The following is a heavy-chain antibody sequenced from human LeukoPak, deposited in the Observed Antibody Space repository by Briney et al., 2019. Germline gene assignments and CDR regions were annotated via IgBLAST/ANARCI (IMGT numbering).Heavy chain of an antibody. D-gene: IGHD7-27*01. CDR1: GFTFSSYA. J-gene: IGHJ6*02. Sequence: GGSLRLSCAASGFTFSSYAMHWVRQAPGKGLEWVAVISYDGSNKYYADSVKGRFTISRDNSKNTLYLQMNSLRAEDTAVYYCARALNWGPYYYYGMDVWGQGTTVTVSS. V-gene: IGHV3-30-3*01. CDR3: ARALNWGPYYYYGMDV. CDR2: ISYDGSNK.